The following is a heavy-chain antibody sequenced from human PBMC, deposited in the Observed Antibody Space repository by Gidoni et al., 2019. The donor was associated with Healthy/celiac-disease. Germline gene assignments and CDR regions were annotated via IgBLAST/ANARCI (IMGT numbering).Heavy chain of an antibody. CDR2: INPSGGST. Sequence: QVQLVQSGAEVKKPGASVKVSCQASGYTFTSYYMHWVRQAPGQGLEWMGIINPSGGSTSYAQKFQGRVTMTRDTSTSTVYMELSSLRSEDTAVYYCARGPRIDILTGRNAFDIWGQGTMVTVSS. CDR1: GYTFTSYY. D-gene: IGHD3-9*01. J-gene: IGHJ3*02. V-gene: IGHV1-46*03. CDR3: ARGPRIDILTGRNAFDI.